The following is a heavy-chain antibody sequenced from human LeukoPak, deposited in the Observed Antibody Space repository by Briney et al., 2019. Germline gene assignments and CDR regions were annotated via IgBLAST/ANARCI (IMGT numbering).Heavy chain of an antibody. J-gene: IGHJ6*02. CDR1: GYTFTGYY. CDR2: INPNSGGT. CDR3: ATPESLLGVAVPAAPVYYYYGMDV. V-gene: IGHV1-2*02. D-gene: IGHD2-2*01. Sequence: ASVKVSCKASGYTFTGYYMHWVRQAPGQGLEWMGWINPNSGGTNYAQKFQGRVTMTRDTSISTAYMELSRLRSDDTAVYYCATPESLLGVAVPAAPVYYYYGMDVWGQGTTVTVSS.